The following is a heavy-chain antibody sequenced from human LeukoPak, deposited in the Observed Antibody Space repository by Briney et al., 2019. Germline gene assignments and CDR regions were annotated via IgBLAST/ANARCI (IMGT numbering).Heavy chain of an antibody. D-gene: IGHD2-8*01. CDR1: GGTFSSYA. CDR2: IIPIFGTA. CDR3: ARNADCTNGVCYTFDY. Sequence: GASVKVSCKASGGTFSSYAISWVRQAPGQGLEWMGEIIPIFGTANYAQKFQGRVTITADESTSTAYMELSSLRSEDTAVYYCARNADCTNGVCYTFDYWGQGTLVTVSS. V-gene: IGHV1-69*01. J-gene: IGHJ4*02.